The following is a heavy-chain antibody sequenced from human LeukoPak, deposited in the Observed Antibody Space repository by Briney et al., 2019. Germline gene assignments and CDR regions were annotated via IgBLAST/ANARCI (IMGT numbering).Heavy chain of an antibody. CDR2: INHSGST. Sequence: PSETLSLTCAVYGGSFSGYYWSWIRQPPGKGLEWIGEINHSGSTNYNPSLKSRVTISVDTSKNQFSLKLSSVTAADTAVYYCARYDYSNYYYWYFDLWGRGTLVTVSS. CDR3: ARYDYSNYYYWYFDL. V-gene: IGHV4-34*01. J-gene: IGHJ2*01. D-gene: IGHD4-11*01. CDR1: GGSFSGYY.